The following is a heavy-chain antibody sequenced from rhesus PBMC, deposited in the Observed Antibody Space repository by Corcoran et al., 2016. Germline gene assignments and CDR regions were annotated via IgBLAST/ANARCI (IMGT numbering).Heavy chain of an antibody. CDR3: ARGIGGGSYGYFDY. V-gene: IGHV1-198*02. J-gene: IGHJ4*01. CDR2: IIHLVGLT. Sequence: QVQLVQSGAEVKKPGASVKVSCKASGFTFGSYAITWVRQAPGPGLEWMGVIIHLVGLTNYADKLQGRVKITAYTCTRTAYMELSSLRSEDTAVYYGARGIGGGSYGYFDYWGQGVLVTVSS. CDR1: GFTFGSYA. D-gene: IGHD4-29*01.